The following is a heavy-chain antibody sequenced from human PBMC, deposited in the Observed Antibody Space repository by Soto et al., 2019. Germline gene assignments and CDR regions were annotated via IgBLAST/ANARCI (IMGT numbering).Heavy chain of an antibody. CDR1: GFSLNTRGVG. D-gene: IGHD3-10*01. Sequence: QITLKESGPTLVKPTQTLTLTCAFSGFSLNTRGVGVGWIRQPPGKALEWLALIYWDNDKRYSPSLKSRLTINKDTPENHVVLMMTDMDPVDTATYYCAHNNYYGSGSVYWGQGTLVTVS. J-gene: IGHJ4*02. CDR3: AHNNYYGSGSVY. V-gene: IGHV2-5*02. CDR2: IYWDNDK.